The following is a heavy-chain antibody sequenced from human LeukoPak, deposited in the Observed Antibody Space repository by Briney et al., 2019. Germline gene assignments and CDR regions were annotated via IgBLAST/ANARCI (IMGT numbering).Heavy chain of an antibody. CDR1: GFTFSSYW. CDR2: IWYDGSNK. V-gene: IGHV3-33*08. CDR3: ARDRSTSPFDY. Sequence: PGGSLRLSCAASGFTFSSYWMSWVRQAPGKGLEWVAVIWYDGSNKYYADSVKGRFTISRDNSKNTLYLQMNSLRAEDTAVYYCARDRSTSPFDYWGQGTLVTVSS. J-gene: IGHJ4*02. D-gene: IGHD2-2*01.